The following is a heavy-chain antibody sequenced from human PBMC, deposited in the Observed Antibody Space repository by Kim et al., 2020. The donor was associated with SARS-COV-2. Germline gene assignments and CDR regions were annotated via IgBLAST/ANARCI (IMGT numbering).Heavy chain of an antibody. Sequence: GGSLRLSCVGSGFPFHTYAMGWVRQAPGKGLEWVSSMGGGDDDRFYADSVKGRFTISRDNAKNSVYLQMNSLRVDDTAVYYCAKDAVNFNGVYDPFDSWGRETLVTVPS. CDR2: MGGGDDDR. V-gene: IGHV3-23*01. D-gene: IGHD2-8*01. CDR1: GFPFHTYA. J-gene: IGHJ4*01. CDR3: AKDAVNFNGVYDPFDS.